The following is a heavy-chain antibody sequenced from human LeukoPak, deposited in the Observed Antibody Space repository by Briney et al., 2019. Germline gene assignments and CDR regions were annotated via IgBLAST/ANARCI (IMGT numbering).Heavy chain of an antibody. Sequence: SETLSLTCTVSGGSISSYYWSWIRQPAGKGLEWIGRIYTSGSTNYNPSLKSRVTMSVDTSKNQFSLKLSSVTAADTAVYYCARATTLMVASPFDYWGQGSLVIVSS. J-gene: IGHJ4*02. V-gene: IGHV4-4*07. D-gene: IGHD5-12*01. CDR3: ARATTLMVASPFDY. CDR2: IYTSGST. CDR1: GGSISSYY.